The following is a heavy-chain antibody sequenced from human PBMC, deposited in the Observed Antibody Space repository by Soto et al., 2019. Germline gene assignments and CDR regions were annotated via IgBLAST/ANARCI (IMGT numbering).Heavy chain of an antibody. CDR1: GLTFSIYS. D-gene: IGHD6-13*01. CDR3: AAGTDAFDI. V-gene: IGHV3-48*01. CDR2: VSGSSTTI. Sequence: GGSLRLSCAASGLTFSIYSMNWVRQAPGKGLEWVSYVSGSSTTIYYADSVKGRFTISRDNAKDSLYLHMDSLRADDTAVYYCAAGTDAFDIWGQGTMVTVS. J-gene: IGHJ3*02.